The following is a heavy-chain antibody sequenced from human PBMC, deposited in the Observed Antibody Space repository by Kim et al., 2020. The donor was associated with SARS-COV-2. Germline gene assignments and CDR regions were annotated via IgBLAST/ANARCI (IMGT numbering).Heavy chain of an antibody. CDR2: IYYSGST. J-gene: IGHJ4*02. CDR3: AREVKDSSGYYQYYFDY. D-gene: IGHD3-22*01. Sequence: SETLSLTCTVSGGSISSYYWSWIRQPPGKGLEWIGYIYYSGSTNYNPSLKSRVTISVDTSKNQFSLKLSSVTAADTAVYYCAREVKDSSGYYQYYFDYWGQGTLVTVSS. CDR1: GGSISSYY. V-gene: IGHV4-59*13.